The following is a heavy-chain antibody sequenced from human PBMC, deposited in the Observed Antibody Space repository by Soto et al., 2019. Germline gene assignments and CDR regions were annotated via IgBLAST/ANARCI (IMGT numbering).Heavy chain of an antibody. CDR2: ISYDGSNK. D-gene: IGHD1-20*01. Sequence: PGGSLRLSCASSVFTFSSYAMHCVRHSPGKWLEWVAVISYDGSNKYYADSVKGRFTISRDNSKNTLYLQMNSLRAEDTAVYYCARDSPVSQDWYFHLWGRGTLVIVSS. CDR3: ARDSPVSQDWYFHL. CDR1: VFTFSSYA. V-gene: IGHV3-30-3*01. J-gene: IGHJ2*01.